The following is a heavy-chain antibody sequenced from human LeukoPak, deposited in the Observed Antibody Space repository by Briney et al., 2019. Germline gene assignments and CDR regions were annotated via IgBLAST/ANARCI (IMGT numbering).Heavy chain of an antibody. V-gene: IGHV3-23*01. J-gene: IGHJ4*02. Sequence: GGSLRLSCAASGFAFSSYAMSWVRQAPGKGLEWVSGISGSDGSTYYADSVKGRFTISRDNSKNTLYLQMNSLRAEDTAVYYCATRPQIVGVIRDYWGQGTLVTVSS. CDR1: GFAFSSYA. D-gene: IGHD3-22*01. CDR3: ATRPQIVGVIRDY. CDR2: ISGSDGST.